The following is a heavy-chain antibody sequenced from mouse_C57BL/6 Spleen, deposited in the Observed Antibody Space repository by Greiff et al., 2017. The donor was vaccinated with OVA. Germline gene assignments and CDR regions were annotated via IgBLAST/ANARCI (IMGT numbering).Heavy chain of an antibody. V-gene: IGHV5-17*01. CDR1: GFTFSDYG. CDR2: ISSGSSTI. Sequence: EVQLQESGGGLVKPGGSLKLSCAASGFTFSDYGMHWVRQAPEKGLEWVAYISSGSSTIYYADTVKGRFTISRDNAKNTLFLQMTSLRSEDTAMYYCARTTTVVDFDYWGQGTTLTVSS. D-gene: IGHD1-1*01. J-gene: IGHJ2*01. CDR3: ARTTTVVDFDY.